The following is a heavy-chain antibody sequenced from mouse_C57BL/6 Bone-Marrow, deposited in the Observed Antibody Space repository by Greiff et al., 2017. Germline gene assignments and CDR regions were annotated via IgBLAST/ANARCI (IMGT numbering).Heavy chain of an antibody. Sequence: QVQLQQPGAELVRPGSSVKLSCKASGYPFTSYWMDWVKQRPGQGLEWIGNIYPSDSETHYNQKFKDKATLIVDKSSSPAYMQRSSLTSEDSAVYYCARRAYYYGRGYFDVWGTGTTVTVSS. CDR2: IYPSDSET. CDR3: ARRAYYYGRGYFDV. V-gene: IGHV1-61*01. CDR1: GYPFTSYW. D-gene: IGHD1-1*01. J-gene: IGHJ1*03.